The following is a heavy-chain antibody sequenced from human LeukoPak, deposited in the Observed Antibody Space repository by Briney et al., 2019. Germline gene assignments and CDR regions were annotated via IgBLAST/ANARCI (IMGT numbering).Heavy chain of an antibody. CDR3: AREISSSRSNGMDV. V-gene: IGHV1-2*02. Sequence: GASVTVSCKASGYTFTGYYMHWVRQAPGQGLEWIGWINPNSGGTNYAQKFQGRVTITGDTSISTASMELSRLRSDDTAVYYCAREISSSRSNGMDVWGQGATVTVSS. CDR1: GYTFTGYY. CDR2: INPNSGGT. J-gene: IGHJ6*02. D-gene: IGHD6-13*01.